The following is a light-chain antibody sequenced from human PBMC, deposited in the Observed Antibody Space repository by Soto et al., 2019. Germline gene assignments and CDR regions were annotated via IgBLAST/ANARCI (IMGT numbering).Light chain of an antibody. CDR1: QSVSSSY. CDR3: QQYGSPPA. CDR2: GAS. V-gene: IGKV3-20*01. J-gene: IGKJ4*01. Sequence: EIVLTQSPGTLSLSPGERATLSCRASQSVSSSYLAWYQQKPGQAPRLLIYGASSRATGIPERFSGSGSGTDFTLTISTLDPEDFALYYCQQYGSPPAFGGGTNVDIK.